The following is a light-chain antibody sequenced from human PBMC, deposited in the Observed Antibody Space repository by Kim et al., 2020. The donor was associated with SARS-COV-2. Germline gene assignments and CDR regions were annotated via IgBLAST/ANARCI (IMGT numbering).Light chain of an antibody. CDR3: HSRDSRTNHVV. J-gene: IGLJ2*01. V-gene: IGLV3-19*01. CDR2: GKN. CDR1: GLRNYY. Sequence: SSELTQDPAVSVALGQTVRITCQGDGLRNYYLSWYQKKSGQAPVLVIFGKNNRPSGIPDRFSGSRSGNTAALTITGTQAEDEADYYCHSRDSRTNHVVFGGGTQLTVL.